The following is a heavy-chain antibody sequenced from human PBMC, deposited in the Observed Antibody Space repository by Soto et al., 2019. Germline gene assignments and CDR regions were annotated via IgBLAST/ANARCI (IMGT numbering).Heavy chain of an antibody. CDR3: AKVNRWGYSSSFDY. CDR1: GFTFSSYG. J-gene: IGHJ4*02. Sequence: QVQLVESGGGVVQPGRSLRLSCAASGFTFSSYGMHWVRQAPGKGLEWVAVISYDGSNKYYADSVKGRFTISRDNSKNTLYLQMNSLRAEDTAVYYCAKVNRWGYSSSFDYWGQGTLVTVSS. CDR2: ISYDGSNK. V-gene: IGHV3-30*18. D-gene: IGHD6-13*01.